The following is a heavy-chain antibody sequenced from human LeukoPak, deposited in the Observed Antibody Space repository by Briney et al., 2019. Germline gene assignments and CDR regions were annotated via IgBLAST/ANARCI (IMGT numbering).Heavy chain of an antibody. J-gene: IGHJ3*01. D-gene: IGHD5-12*01. V-gene: IGHV3-72*01. CDR1: GFTFSDQY. CDR2: ISNRASSYTT. CDR3: TRGYSGVSIYAFDV. Sequence: GGSLRLSCAASGFTFSDQYIDWVRQAPGKGLEWVGRISNRASSYTTEYATSVKGRLTISRDDSKDSLYLQMNDLKTEDTAVYHCTRGYSGVSIYAFDVWGQGTMVTVSS.